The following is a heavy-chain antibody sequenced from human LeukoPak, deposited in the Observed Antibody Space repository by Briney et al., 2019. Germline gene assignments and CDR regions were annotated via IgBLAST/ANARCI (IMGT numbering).Heavy chain of an antibody. J-gene: IGHJ4*02. CDR1: GATVGNNY. CDR3: ARDPSAVALGTYG. D-gene: IGHD6-13*01. Sequence: GGSLRLSCAASGATVGNNYMIWVRQAPGKGLEWVSRIYSGGATNYADSVKGRFTISRDSSKNTLFLQSNSLRAEDTAVYYCARDPSAVALGTYGWGQGTLVTVSS. V-gene: IGHV3-66*01. CDR2: IYSGGAT.